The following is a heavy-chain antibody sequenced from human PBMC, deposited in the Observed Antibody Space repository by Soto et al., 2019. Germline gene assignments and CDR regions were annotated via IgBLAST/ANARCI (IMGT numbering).Heavy chain of an antibody. CDR1: GFTFSDHY. V-gene: IGHV3-72*01. CDR2: TRNKVNSYTT. CDR3: VRLWYSSDWYPDF. J-gene: IGHJ4*02. D-gene: IGHD6-19*01. Sequence: PGGSLRLSCAVSGFTFSDHYLDWVRQAPGKGLEWIGRTRNKVNSYTTEYAASVKGRFTISRDDSKNLLYLQMNSLKTEDTAVYYCVRLWYSSDWYPDFWGQGTLVTVSS.